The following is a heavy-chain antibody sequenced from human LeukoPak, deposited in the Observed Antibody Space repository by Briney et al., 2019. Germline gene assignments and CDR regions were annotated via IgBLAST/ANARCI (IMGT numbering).Heavy chain of an antibody. J-gene: IGHJ4*02. CDR2: VHHTGST. D-gene: IGHD1-26*01. Sequence: KTSETLSLTCTVSGVSISNNYFYWARIRQPPGKGLELIGYVHHTGSTFHNSSLKSRVTISAGTSQNQFSLSLTSVTAADTAVYYCATLGLLRGAGFNLATHFDYWGQGTLVAVSS. CDR3: ATLGLLRGAGFNLATHFDY. V-gene: IGHV4-39*01. CDR1: GVSISNNYFY.